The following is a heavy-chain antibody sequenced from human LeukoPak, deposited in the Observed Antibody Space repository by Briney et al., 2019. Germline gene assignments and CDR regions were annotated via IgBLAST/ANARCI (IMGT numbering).Heavy chain of an antibody. CDR3: AKGSYYDSSGSFHFDY. CDR2: ISGSGDNT. CDR1: GFTFSSYA. V-gene: IGHV3-23*01. D-gene: IGHD3-22*01. J-gene: IGHJ4*02. Sequence: QAGGSLRLSCAASGFTFSSYAMSWVRQAPGKGLEWVSGISGSGDNTYYADSVKGRFTISRDNSKNTLYVQVNSLGTEDTAAYYCAKGSYYDSSGSFHFDYWGRGTLVTVSS.